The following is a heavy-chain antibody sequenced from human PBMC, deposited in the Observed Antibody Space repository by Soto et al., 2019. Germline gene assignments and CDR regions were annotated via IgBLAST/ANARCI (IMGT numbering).Heavy chain of an antibody. Sequence: GSLRLSCAASGFTFSSYAMSWVRQAPGQWLEWVSAISGSGGSTYYADSVKGRFTISRDNAKNTLYLQMKSLRAEDTAVYYCAKGQRGYSYGYRGSYYYGMDVWGQGTTVTVSS. D-gene: IGHD5-18*01. CDR2: ISGSGGST. CDR3: AKGQRGYSYGYRGSYYYGMDV. J-gene: IGHJ6*02. CDR1: GFTFSSYA. V-gene: IGHV3-23*01.